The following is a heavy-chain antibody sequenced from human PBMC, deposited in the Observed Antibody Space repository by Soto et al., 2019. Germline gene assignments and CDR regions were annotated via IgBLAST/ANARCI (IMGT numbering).Heavy chain of an antibody. CDR2: IIPIFGTA. CDR3: ARDMDDNSDYGDY. J-gene: IGHJ4*02. V-gene: IGHV1-69*13. CDR1: GGTFSSYA. Sequence: ASVKVSCKASGGTFSSYAISWVRQAPGQGLEWMGGIIPIFGTANYAQKFQGRVTITADESTSTAYMELSSLRSEDTAVYYCARDMDDNSDYGDYWGQGTLVTVSS. D-gene: IGHD4-4*01.